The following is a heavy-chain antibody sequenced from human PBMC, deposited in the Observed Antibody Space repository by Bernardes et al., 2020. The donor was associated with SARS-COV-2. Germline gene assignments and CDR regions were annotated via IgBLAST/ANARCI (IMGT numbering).Heavy chain of an antibody. J-gene: IGHJ5*02. Sequence: SETLSLTCAVSGGSLSGSYWSWIRQSPGQGLEWIGEINHSGTSTTYNPSLKSRVTISVDTSKNQISLKMTSVTAADTAVYYCAREDISGWFSGGPWGQGTLVTVSA. D-gene: IGHD6-19*01. CDR1: GGSLSGSY. CDR3: AREDISGWFSGGP. V-gene: IGHV4-34*01. CDR2: INHSGTST.